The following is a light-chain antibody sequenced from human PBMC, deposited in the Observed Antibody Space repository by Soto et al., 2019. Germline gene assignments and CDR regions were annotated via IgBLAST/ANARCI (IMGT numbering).Light chain of an antibody. J-gene: IGKJ5*01. CDR3: QQLNSYPIT. CDR1: QGISSY. V-gene: IGKV1-9*01. CDR2: AAS. Sequence: IQLTQSPSSLSASVGYIVTIAFRASQGISSYLAWYQQKPGKAPKLLIYAASTLQSGVPSRFSGSGSGTDFTLTISSLQPEDFATYYCQQLNSYPITFGQGTRLENK.